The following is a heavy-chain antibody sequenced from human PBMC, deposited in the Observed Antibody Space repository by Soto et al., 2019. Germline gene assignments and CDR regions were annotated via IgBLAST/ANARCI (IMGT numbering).Heavy chain of an antibody. CDR2: IYYSGST. CDR3: ARVYGDGLDH. Sequence: SETLSLTCTVSGGSISSYYWSLIRQPPGKGLEWIGYIYYSGSTNYNPSLKSRVTISVDTSKNQFSLKLSSVTAADTAVYYCARVYGDGLDHWVQGTLVTVSS. V-gene: IGHV4-59*01. CDR1: GGSISSYY. J-gene: IGHJ4*02. D-gene: IGHD4-17*01.